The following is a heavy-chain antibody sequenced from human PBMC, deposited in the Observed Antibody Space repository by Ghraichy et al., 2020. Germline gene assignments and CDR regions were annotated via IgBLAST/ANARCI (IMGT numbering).Heavy chain of an antibody. V-gene: IGHV3-23*01. Sequence: ETLSLTCAASGFTFSNNAMIWVRQVPGEGLEWVSGISSSGADTYYADSVKGRFTISRDNSKNTLFLQMNSLRGEDTAVYYCAKFARDWPNEYLQHWGQGALVTVSS. CDR3: AKFARDWPNEYLQH. CDR1: GFTFSNNA. CDR2: ISSSGADT. D-gene: IGHD3/OR15-3a*01. J-gene: IGHJ1*01.